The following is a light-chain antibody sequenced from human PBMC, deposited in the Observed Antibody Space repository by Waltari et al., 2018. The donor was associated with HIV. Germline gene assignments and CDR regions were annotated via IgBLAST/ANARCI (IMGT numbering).Light chain of an antibody. CDR1: QNALGYYNY. Sequence: QSALTQPASVSGSPGQSITVSCSGTQNALGYYNYVSWFQHHADKPPQLIIFDVNKRPSGVSDRFSASKSGRTASLTIFGLQPDDEGDYFCCSYTTSGTWVFGGGTRVTVL. CDR2: DVN. J-gene: IGLJ3*02. CDR3: CSYTTSGTWV. V-gene: IGLV2-14*03.